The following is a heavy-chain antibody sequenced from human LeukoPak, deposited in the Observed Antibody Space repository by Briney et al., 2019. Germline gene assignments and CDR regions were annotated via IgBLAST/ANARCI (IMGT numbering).Heavy chain of an antibody. CDR1: GFTFNNYW. D-gene: IGHD2-15*01. J-gene: IGHJ5*02. V-gene: IGHV3-74*01. Sequence: GGSLRLSCAASGFTFNNYWMHWVRQPPGKGLLWVSRINTDGSTTNYADSVKGRFTISRDNAKNTLYLQMNSLRAEDTAVYYCARDSRRYCSGGSCYRFDPWGQGTLVTVSS. CDR3: ARDSRRYCSGGSCYRFDP. CDR2: INTDGSTT.